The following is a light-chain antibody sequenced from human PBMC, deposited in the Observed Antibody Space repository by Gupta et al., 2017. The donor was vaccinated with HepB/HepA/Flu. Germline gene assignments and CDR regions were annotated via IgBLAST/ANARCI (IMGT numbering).Light chain of an antibody. V-gene: IGKV1-39*01. Sequence: DIQMTQPPSSLSASVGDRVTITCRASQSISSYLTWNQQKPGKAPKVLIYAASNLEGGVPSRFSGSGSGTGFTLTISRLQPEDFATYFCQQCDTTPDTFGGGTKVEIK. CDR3: QQCDTTPDT. CDR2: AAS. J-gene: IGKJ4*01. CDR1: QSISSY.